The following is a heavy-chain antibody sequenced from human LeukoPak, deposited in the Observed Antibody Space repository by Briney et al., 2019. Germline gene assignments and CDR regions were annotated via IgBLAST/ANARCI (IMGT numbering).Heavy chain of an antibody. D-gene: IGHD5-24*01. CDR3: ATHAYNCFDFDY. J-gene: IGHJ4*02. CDR1: GGSIISSGYY. CDR2: MYYSGST. Sequence: PSETLSLTCTVSGGSIISSGYYWGWIRQPPGKGLEWIGSMYYSGSTYYNPSLNSRVAISVDTSRNQFSLKVSSVTAADTAVYYCATHAYNCFDFDYWGQGTLVTVSS. V-gene: IGHV4-39*01.